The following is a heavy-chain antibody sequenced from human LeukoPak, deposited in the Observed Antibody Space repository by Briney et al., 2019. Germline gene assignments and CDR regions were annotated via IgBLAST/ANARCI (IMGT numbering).Heavy chain of an antibody. CDR3: ARLDQWLVTYYFDY. V-gene: IGHV4-39*01. CDR1: GGSISSSSYY. J-gene: IGHJ4*02. Sequence: PSETLSLTCTVSGGSISSSSYYWGWIRQPPGKGLEWVGSIYYSGSTYYSPSLKSRVTISVDTSKNQFSLKLSSVTAADTAVYYCARLDQWLVTYYFDYWGQGTLVTVSS. D-gene: IGHD6-19*01. CDR2: IYYSGST.